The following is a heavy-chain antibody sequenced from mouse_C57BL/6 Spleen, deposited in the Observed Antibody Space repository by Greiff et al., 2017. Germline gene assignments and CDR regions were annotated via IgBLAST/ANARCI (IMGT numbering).Heavy chain of an antibody. CDR1: GYAFSSYW. CDR3: ARGEVYYYGSPWFAY. V-gene: IGHV1-69*01. J-gene: IGHJ3*01. CDR2: IDPSDSYT. Sequence: VQLQQSGAELVKPGASVKISCKASGYAFSSYWMNWVKQRPGKGLEWIGEIDPSDSYTNYNQKFKGKSTLTVDKSSSTAYMQLSSLTSEDSAVYYGARGEVYYYGSPWFAYWGQGTLVTVSA. D-gene: IGHD1-1*01.